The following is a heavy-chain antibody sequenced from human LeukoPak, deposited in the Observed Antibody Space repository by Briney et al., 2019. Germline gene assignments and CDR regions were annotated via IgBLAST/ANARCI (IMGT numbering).Heavy chain of an antibody. Sequence: PSETLSLTCAVYGGSFSGYYWSWIRQPPGEGLEWIGEINHSGSTNYNPSLKSRVTISVDTSKNQFSLKLSSVTAADTAVYYCARGQAYYDILTGSPQNYYYYGMDVWGKGTTVTVSS. CDR1: GGSFSGYY. D-gene: IGHD3-9*01. J-gene: IGHJ6*04. V-gene: IGHV4-34*01. CDR3: ARGQAYYDILTGSPQNYYYYGMDV. CDR2: INHSGST.